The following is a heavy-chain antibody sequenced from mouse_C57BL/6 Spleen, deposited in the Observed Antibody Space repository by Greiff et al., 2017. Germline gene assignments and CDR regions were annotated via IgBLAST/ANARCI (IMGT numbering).Heavy chain of an antibody. CDR3: EREPGYYGSYYAMDY. J-gene: IGHJ4*01. Sequence: EVMLVESGGGLVQPGGSLSLSCAASGFTFTDYYMSWVRQPPGKALEWLGFIRNKANGYTTEYSASVKGRFTISRVNSQSILYLQMNALRAEDSATYYCEREPGYYGSYYAMDYWGQGTSVTVSS. CDR2: IRNKANGYTT. V-gene: IGHV7-3*01. D-gene: IGHD1-1*01. CDR1: GFTFTDYY.